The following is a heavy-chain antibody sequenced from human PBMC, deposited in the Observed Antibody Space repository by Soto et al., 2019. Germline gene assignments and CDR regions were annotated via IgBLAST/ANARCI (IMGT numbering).Heavy chain of an antibody. V-gene: IGHV3-23*01. Sequence: GGSLRLSCAASGFTFSSYAMSWVRQAPGKGLEWVSAISGSGGSTYYADSVKGRFTISRDNSKNTLYLQMNSLGAEDTAVYYCAKRPAASYYYYYYYMDVWGKGTTVTVSS. J-gene: IGHJ6*03. CDR1: GFTFSSYA. CDR2: ISGSGGST. D-gene: IGHD2-2*01. CDR3: AKRPAASYYYYYYYMDV.